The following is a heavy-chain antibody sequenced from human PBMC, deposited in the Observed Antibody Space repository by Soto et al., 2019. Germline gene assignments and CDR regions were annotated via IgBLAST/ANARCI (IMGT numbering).Heavy chain of an antibody. V-gene: IGHV3-11*06. CDR3: ANSAGLPWFFDY. D-gene: IGHD3-22*01. CDR2: ISSSSSYT. Sequence: GGSLRLSCAASGCNFSDYYISWIRQAPGKGLEWVSYISSSSSYTNYADSVKGRFTISRDNAKNSLYLQMNSLRAEDTAVYYCANSAGLPWFFDYWGQGTLVTVSS. J-gene: IGHJ4*02. CDR1: GCNFSDYY.